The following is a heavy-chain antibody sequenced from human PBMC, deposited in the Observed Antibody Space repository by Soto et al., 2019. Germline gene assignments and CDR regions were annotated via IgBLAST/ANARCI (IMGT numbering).Heavy chain of an antibody. V-gene: IGHV6-1*01. CDR1: GDSVSSNSAA. J-gene: IGHJ4*02. CDR2: TYYRYKWYN. CDR3: ARDLADCSCGSFYSDSFDY. Sequence: QTLSLTCAISGDSVSSNSAAWNWIRQSPSRGLEWLGRTYYRYKWYNDYAVSVKSRITINPDTSKHHFSLQLNSVTTEDTSVYYFARDLADCSCGSFYSDSFDYWGQGTLVTVSS. D-gene: IGHD2-15*01.